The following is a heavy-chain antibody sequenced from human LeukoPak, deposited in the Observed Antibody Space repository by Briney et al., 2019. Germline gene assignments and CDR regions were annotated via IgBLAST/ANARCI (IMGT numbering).Heavy chain of an antibody. CDR3: ARDQGYCSSTSCYRGFDY. J-gene: IGHJ4*02. CDR2: IKNDGSDK. Sequence: GGSLRLSCEASGFSFSAAWMTWVRQAPGKGLEWVATIKNDGSDKYYADSVKGRFTLSRDNAKNLLYLQMNSLRAEDTAVYYCARDQGYCSSTSCYRGFDYWGQGTLVTVSS. CDR1: GFSFSAAW. D-gene: IGHD2-2*02. V-gene: IGHV3-7*01.